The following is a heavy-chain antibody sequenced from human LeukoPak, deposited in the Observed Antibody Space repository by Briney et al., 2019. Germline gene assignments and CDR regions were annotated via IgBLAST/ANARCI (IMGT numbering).Heavy chain of an antibody. CDR3: AKEGIQLGYNWFDP. CDR2: ISSSSSYI. CDR1: GFTFSSYS. J-gene: IGHJ5*02. V-gene: IGHV3-21*04. Sequence: GGSLRLSCAASGFTFSSYSMNWVRQAPGKGLEWVSSISSSSSYIYYADSVKGRFTISRDNAKNSLYLQMNSLRAEDTAVYYCAKEGIQLGYNWFDPWGQGTLVTVSS. D-gene: IGHD5-18*01.